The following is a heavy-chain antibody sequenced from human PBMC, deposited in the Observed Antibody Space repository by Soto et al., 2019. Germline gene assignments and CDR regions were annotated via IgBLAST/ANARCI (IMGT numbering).Heavy chain of an antibody. CDR3: ARDPTIDILTGYHDYYYGMDV. CDR1: GYTFTSYG. J-gene: IGHJ6*02. D-gene: IGHD3-9*01. V-gene: IGHV1-18*01. CDR2: ISAYNGNT. Sequence: GASVKVSCKASGYTFTSYGISWVRQAPGQGLEWMGWISAYNGNTNYAQKLQGRVTMTTDTSTSTAYMELRSLRSDDTAVYYCARDPTIDILTGYHDYYYGMDVWGQGTTVTVSS.